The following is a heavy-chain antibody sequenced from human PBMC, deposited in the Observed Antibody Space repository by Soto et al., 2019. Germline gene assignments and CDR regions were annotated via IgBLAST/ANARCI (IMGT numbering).Heavy chain of an antibody. CDR2: INPNSGGT. CDR3: ARGGPGAEMATITYHDAFDI. D-gene: IGHD5-12*01. CDR1: GYTFTVYY. V-gene: IGHV1-2*02. Sequence: GASVKVSCKDSGYTFTVYYMHWVRQAPVQGRDGMGWINPNSGGTNYAQKFQGRVTMTRDTSISTAYMELSRLRSDDTAVYYCARGGPGAEMATITYHDAFDIWGQGTRGTVSS. J-gene: IGHJ3*02.